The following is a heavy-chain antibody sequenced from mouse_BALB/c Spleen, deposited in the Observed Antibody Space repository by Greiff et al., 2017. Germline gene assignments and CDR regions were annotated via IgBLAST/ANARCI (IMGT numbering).Heavy chain of an antibody. J-gene: IGHJ2*01. CDR1: GYTFTSYW. CDR3: ARSDGNYFDY. CDR2: INPSNGRT. V-gene: IGHV1S81*02. Sequence: VQLQQSGAELVKPGASVKLSCKASGYTFTSYWMHWVKQRPGQGLEWIGEINPSNGRTNYNEKFKSKATLTVDKSSSTAYMQLSSLTSEDSAVYYCARSDGNYFDYWGQGTTLTVSS. D-gene: IGHD2-1*01.